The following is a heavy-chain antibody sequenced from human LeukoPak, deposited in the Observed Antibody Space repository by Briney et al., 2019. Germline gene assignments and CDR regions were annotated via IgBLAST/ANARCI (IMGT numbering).Heavy chain of an antibody. CDR3: AKDGVRGVIIDPLYYFDY. CDR1: GFTFSSYS. D-gene: IGHD3-10*01. J-gene: IGHJ4*02. CDR2: ISSSSSTI. Sequence: GGSLRLSCAASGFTFSSYSMNWVRQAPGKGLEWVSYISSSSSTIYYADSVKGRFTISRDNAKNSLYLQMNSLRAEDTAVYYCAKDGVRGVIIDPLYYFDYWGQGTLVTVSS. V-gene: IGHV3-48*01.